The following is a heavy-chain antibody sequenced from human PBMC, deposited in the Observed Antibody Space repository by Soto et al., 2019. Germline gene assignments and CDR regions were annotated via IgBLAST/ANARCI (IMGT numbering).Heavy chain of an antibody. D-gene: IGHD3-22*01. J-gene: IGHJ4*02. V-gene: IGHV3-74*01. Sequence: GGSLRLSCAVSGFTFSSHWMHWVRQAPGKGLMWVSRINSDGSTTNYADPVKGRFTISRDNAKNSLYLQMNSLRAEDTAVYYCARPLHYYDGSGYSAYWGQGTLVTVSS. CDR3: ARPLHYYDGSGYSAY. CDR1: GFTFSSHW. CDR2: INSDGSTT.